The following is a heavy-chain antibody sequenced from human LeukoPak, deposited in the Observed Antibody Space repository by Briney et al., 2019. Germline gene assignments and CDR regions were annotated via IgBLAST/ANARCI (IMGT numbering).Heavy chain of an antibody. Sequence: SETLSLTCTVSGGSISGYYWSWIRQPPEKGLEWIGYIYYSGSTNYNPSIKSRVTISVDASKNQFSLKLSSVTAADTAVYYCASLGYCSSTSCYGHSWFDPWGQGTLVTVSS. CDR3: ASLGYCSSTSCYGHSWFDP. J-gene: IGHJ5*02. D-gene: IGHD2-2*01. CDR1: GGSISGYY. CDR2: IYYSGST. V-gene: IGHV4-59*01.